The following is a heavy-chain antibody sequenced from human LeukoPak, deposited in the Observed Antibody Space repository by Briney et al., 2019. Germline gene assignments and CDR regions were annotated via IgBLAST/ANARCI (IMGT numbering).Heavy chain of an antibody. CDR1: GYTFTGYY. CDR2: INPNSGGT. Sequence: GASVKVSCKASGYTFTGYYMHWVRQAPVQGLEWMGWINPNSGGTNYAQKFQGRVTMTRDTSISTAYMELSRLRSDDTAVYYCARETYCSGGSCYSCDYWGQGTLVTVSS. CDR3: ARETYCSGGSCYSCDY. D-gene: IGHD2-15*01. J-gene: IGHJ4*02. V-gene: IGHV1-2*02.